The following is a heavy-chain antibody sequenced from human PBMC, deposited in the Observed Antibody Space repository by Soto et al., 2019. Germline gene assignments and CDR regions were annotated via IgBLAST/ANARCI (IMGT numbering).Heavy chain of an antibody. CDR3: VGYTASHNWFDP. CDR1: GSSVSGGFY. V-gene: IGHV4-38-2*01. Sequence: SETLSLTCAVSGSSVSGGFYWAWILQSPGQGLEWIRSIFTSGRTYDNPSLKILVTISVATSSNQFSLDLTSVTAAATARYFCVGYTASHNWFDPWGKGTLGTV. D-gene: IGHD6-13*01. CDR2: IFTSGRT. J-gene: IGHJ5*02.